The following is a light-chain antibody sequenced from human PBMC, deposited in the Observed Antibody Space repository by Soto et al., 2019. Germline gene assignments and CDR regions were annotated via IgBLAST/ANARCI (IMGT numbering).Light chain of an antibody. CDR2: GVS. Sequence: QSVLTQPASVSGSPGQSITISCTGTSSDVGGYDYVSWYQQHPGKAPKLMIYGVSNRPSGVSNRFSGSKSGNTASLTISGLLAEDEADYYCSSYTNSITHVFGGGTKVTVL. CDR1: SSDVGGYDY. V-gene: IGLV2-14*03. J-gene: IGLJ3*02. CDR3: SSYTNSITHV.